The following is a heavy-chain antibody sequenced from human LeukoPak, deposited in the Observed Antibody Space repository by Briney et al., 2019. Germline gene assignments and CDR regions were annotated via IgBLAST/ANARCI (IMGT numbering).Heavy chain of an antibody. CDR3: ARSTTVTTYIFDY. CDR1: GGTFSSYA. D-gene: IGHD4-17*01. Sequence: SVKVSCKASGGTFSSYAISWVRQAPGRGLEWMGGIIPIFGTANYAQKFQGRVTITSDESTSTAYMELSSLRSEDTAVYYCARSTTVTTYIFDYWGQGTLVTVSS. J-gene: IGHJ4*02. CDR2: IIPIFGTA. V-gene: IGHV1-69*13.